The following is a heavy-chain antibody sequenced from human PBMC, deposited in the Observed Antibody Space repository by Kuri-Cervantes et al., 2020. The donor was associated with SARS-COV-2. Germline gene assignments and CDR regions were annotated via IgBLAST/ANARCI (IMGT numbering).Heavy chain of an antibody. D-gene: IGHD1-20*01. CDR1: GFTFSSYA. V-gene: IGHV3-30-3*01. CDR3: ASLSITGTTQFDY. Sequence: GGSLRLSCAASGFTFSSYAMHWVRQAPGKGLEWVAVISYDGSNKYYADSVKGRFTISRDNSKNTLYLQMNSLRAEDTAVYYCASLSITGTTQFDYWGQGNLVTVSS. J-gene: IGHJ4*02. CDR2: ISYDGSNK.